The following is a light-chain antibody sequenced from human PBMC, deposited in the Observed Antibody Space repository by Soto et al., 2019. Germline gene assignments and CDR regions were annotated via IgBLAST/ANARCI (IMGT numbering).Light chain of an antibody. CDR2: ETI. CDR1: QSVTNY. Sequence: EIVLTQSPATLLLSQGERATLSCRASQSVTNYLAWYQQKAGQAPRLLIYETIHRATGIPARFSGSGSGTDFTLTISSLEPEDFAVYYCQHRSHWLITFGQGTRLEIK. CDR3: QHRSHWLIT. J-gene: IGKJ5*01. V-gene: IGKV3-11*01.